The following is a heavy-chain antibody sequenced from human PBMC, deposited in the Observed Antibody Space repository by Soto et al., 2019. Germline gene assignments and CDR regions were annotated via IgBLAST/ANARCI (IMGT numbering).Heavy chain of an antibody. Sequence: SETLCLTCTVSGGSITNYYWSWIRQPPGKRLEYIGYMYYSGNTYYNPSLKSRVTISGDASKNQFSLKLRSVTAADTAVYYCVGGLAQGGRIDFSSPGTWVIVSS. D-gene: IGHD3-16*01. CDR3: VGGLAQGGRIDF. V-gene: IGHV4-59*01. J-gene: IGHJ4*02. CDR2: MYYSGNT. CDR1: GGSITNYY.